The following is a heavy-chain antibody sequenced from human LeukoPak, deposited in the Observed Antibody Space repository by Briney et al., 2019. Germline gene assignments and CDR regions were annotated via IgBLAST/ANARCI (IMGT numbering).Heavy chain of an antibody. Sequence: PGGSLTLSCTASGFTFSTYAMNWVRQAPGKGLDWVSGISGSGGSTYYADSVKGRFVISRDNSKNTLYLQMNSLRAEDTAVYYCANVRYFDWYYFDYWGQGALVTVSS. CDR2: ISGSGGST. D-gene: IGHD3-9*01. J-gene: IGHJ4*02. V-gene: IGHV3-23*01. CDR1: GFTFSTYA. CDR3: ANVRYFDWYYFDY.